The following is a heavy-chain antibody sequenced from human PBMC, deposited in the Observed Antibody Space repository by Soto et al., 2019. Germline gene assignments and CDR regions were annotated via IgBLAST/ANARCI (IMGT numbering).Heavy chain of an antibody. D-gene: IGHD2-8*01. CDR3: TGAQRPDTPYFSLY. Sequence: SLTLSCTVSGFPVGDFAISWVRQAPGKGLEWVGLIRTQRNQETPEYAPAVKGKFPISRDPSNGISYLKMSSLKIEDSGVYYCTGAQRPDTPYFSLYWGQGTPVPVSS. V-gene: IGHV3-49*04. CDR1: GFPVGDFA. J-gene: IGHJ4*02. CDR2: IRTQRNQETP.